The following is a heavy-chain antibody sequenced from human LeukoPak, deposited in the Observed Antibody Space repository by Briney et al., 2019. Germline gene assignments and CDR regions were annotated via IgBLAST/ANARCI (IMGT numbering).Heavy chain of an antibody. CDR3: ARDAPGDYVWGSYRYFDY. V-gene: IGHV1-18*01. Sequence: ASVKVSCKASGYTLTSYGISWVRQAPGQGLEWMGWISAYNGNTNYAQKLQGRVTMTTDTSTSTAYMELRRLRSDDTAVYYCARDAPGDYVWGSYRYFDYWGQGTLVTVSS. CDR1: GYTLTSYG. D-gene: IGHD3-16*02. J-gene: IGHJ4*02. CDR2: ISAYNGNT.